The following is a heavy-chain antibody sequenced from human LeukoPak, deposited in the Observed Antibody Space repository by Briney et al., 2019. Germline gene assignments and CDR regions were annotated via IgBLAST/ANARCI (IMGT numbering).Heavy chain of an antibody. D-gene: IGHD3-10*01. CDR3: ASPLSGPYYYYMDV. Sequence: PSETLSLTCTVSGGSIRNYYWSWIRQPPGKGLEWIGYIYYSGNTNQNPSLKSRVTISVDTSKNQFSLKLSSVTAADTAVYYCASPLSGPYYYYMDVWGKGTTVTVSS. CDR1: GGSIRNYY. J-gene: IGHJ6*03. CDR2: IYYSGNT. V-gene: IGHV4-59*12.